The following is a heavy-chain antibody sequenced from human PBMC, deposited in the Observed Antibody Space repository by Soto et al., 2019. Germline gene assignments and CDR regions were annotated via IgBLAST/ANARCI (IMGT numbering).Heavy chain of an antibody. CDR1: GGTFSSYA. CDR2: IIPIFGTA. Sequence: SVKVSCKASGGTFSSYAISWVRQAPGQGLEWMGGIIPIFGTANYAQKFQDRVTITADESTSTAYMELSSLRSEDTAVYYCATDTAMVEKWAFDIWGQGTMVTVSS. CDR3: ATDTAMVEKWAFDI. J-gene: IGHJ3*02. D-gene: IGHD5-18*01. V-gene: IGHV1-69*13.